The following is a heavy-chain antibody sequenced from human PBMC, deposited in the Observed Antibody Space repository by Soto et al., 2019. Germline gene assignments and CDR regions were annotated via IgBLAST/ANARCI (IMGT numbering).Heavy chain of an antibody. J-gene: IGHJ6*02. CDR1: GFTFSSYW. Sequence: GGSLRLSCAASGFTFSSYWMHWVRQAPGKGLVWVSRINSDGSSTSYADSVKGRFTISRDNAKNTLYLQMNSLRAEDTAVYYCSRGAYDSSGYGYYYGMGVWGQGITVTV. CDR3: SRGAYDSSGYGYYYGMGV. CDR2: INSDGSST. V-gene: IGHV3-74*01. D-gene: IGHD3-22*01.